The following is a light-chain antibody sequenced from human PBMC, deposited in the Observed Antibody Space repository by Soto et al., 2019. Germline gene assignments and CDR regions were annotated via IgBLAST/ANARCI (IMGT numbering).Light chain of an antibody. CDR1: QGISSY. Sequence: VIWMTQSPSLLSASTGDRVTISCRVSQGISSYLVWHQLKPGKAPELLISAASTLQSGVPSRLSGSGSGTDFTLTISCLQSEDFAPYYCRQYYSFPPITFGQGTRLEIK. CDR2: AAS. V-gene: IGKV1D-8*01. CDR3: RQYYSFPPIT. J-gene: IGKJ5*01.